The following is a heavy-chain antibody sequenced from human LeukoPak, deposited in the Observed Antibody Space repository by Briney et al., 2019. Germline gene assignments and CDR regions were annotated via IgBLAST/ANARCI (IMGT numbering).Heavy chain of an antibody. J-gene: IGHJ4*02. CDR2: ISYDGSNR. D-gene: IGHD3-10*01. Sequence: QPGGSLRLSGAASGFTFTTYWMSWVRQAPGKGLEWVAVISYDGSNRYYADSVKARFTISRDNSKNTLYLQMNSLRAEDTAVYYCAKDPFGIKTHYFDYWGQGTLVTVSS. V-gene: IGHV3-30*18. CDR3: AKDPFGIKTHYFDY. CDR1: GFTFTTYW.